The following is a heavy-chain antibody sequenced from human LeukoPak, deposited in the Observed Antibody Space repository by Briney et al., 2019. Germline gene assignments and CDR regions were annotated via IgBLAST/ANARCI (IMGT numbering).Heavy chain of an antibody. CDR3: AKAKGSLLWFGELSLDC. D-gene: IGHD3-10*01. CDR2: ISWNSGSI. J-gene: IGHJ4*02. Sequence: GRSLRLSCAASGFTFDDYAMHWVRQAPGKGLEWVSGISWNSGSIGYADSVKGRFTISRDNAKNSLYLQMNSPRAEDMALYYCAKAKGSLLWFGELSLDCWGQGTLVTVSS. CDR1: GFTFDDYA. V-gene: IGHV3-9*03.